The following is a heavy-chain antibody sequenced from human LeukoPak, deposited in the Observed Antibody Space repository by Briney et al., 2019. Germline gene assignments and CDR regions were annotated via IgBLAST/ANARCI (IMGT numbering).Heavy chain of an antibody. CDR3: AKGQELDDGVFDS. Sequence: SGGAPRTSFKTPGFTLCYLAIALVRQASGEGAELVSTIRSNGDTTYNADSVKGRFTISRDNSKNTLYLELNSLRVEDTATFYCAKGQELDDGVFDSWGQGTMVTVSS. D-gene: IGHD1-1*01. J-gene: IGHJ4*02. V-gene: IGHV3-23*01. CDR2: IRSNGDTT. CDR1: GFTLCYLA.